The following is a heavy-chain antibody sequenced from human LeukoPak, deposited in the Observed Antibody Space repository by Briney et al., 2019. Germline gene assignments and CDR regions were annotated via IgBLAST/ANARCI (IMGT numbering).Heavy chain of an antibody. CDR3: ARETMVRGVIKYYFDY. Sequence: SETLSLTCTVSGGSISGYYWSWIRQPPGKGLEWVGYISYSGSTNYKPSLKSRVTISVDTSKNQFSLKLSSVTAADTAVYYCARETMVRGVIKYYFDYWGQGTLVTVSS. V-gene: IGHV4-59*12. CDR1: GGSISGYY. CDR2: ISYSGST. D-gene: IGHD3-10*01. J-gene: IGHJ4*02.